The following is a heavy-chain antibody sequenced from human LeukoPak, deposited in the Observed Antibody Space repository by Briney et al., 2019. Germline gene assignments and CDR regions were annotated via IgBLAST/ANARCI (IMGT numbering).Heavy chain of an antibody. CDR2: IYYTGST. CDR3: ARESGFYCSGGSCYSFPFDY. CDR1: GASISPDY. Sequence: PSETLSLTCTVSGASISPDYWSWIRQPPGKGLEFIGYIYYTGSTNYNPSLKSRVTISVDTSKNQCSLKLSSVTAADTAVYYCARESGFYCSGGSCYSFPFDYWGQGTLVTVSS. D-gene: IGHD2-15*01. V-gene: IGHV4-59*12. J-gene: IGHJ4*02.